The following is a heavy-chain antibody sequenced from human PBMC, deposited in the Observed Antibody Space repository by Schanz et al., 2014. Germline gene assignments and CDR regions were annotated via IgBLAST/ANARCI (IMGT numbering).Heavy chain of an antibody. Sequence: DVQLLESGGGLVKPGGSLRLSCAASGFTFSDAWMTWVRQAPGKGLEWVSVISGSGVTIYYADSVKGRFTISRDNSKNTLYLQMNSLRAEDTAVYYCAKAGSGWSTAGYYYWGQGTLVAVSS. CDR1: GFTFSDAW. V-gene: IGHV3-23*01. J-gene: IGHJ4*02. CDR3: AKAGSGWSTAGYYY. D-gene: IGHD6-19*01. CDR2: ISGSGVTI.